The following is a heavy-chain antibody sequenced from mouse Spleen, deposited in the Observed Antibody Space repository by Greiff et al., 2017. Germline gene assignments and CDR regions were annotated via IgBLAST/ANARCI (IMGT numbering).Heavy chain of an antibody. V-gene: IGHV5-16*01. CDR3: ARVGRHFDY. CDR1: GFTFSDYY. Sequence: EVQRVESEGGLVQPGSSMKLSCTASGFTFSDYYMAWVRQVPEKGLEWVANINYDGSSTYYLDSLKSRFIISRDNAKNILYLQMSSLKSEDTATYYCARVGRHFDYWGQGTTLTVSS. CDR2: INYDGSST. J-gene: IGHJ2*01.